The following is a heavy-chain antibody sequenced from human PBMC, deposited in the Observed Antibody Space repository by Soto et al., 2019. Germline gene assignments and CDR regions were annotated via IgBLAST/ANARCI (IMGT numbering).Heavy chain of an antibody. CDR3: ARGSDPAGSAAVQFDP. CDR1: GYTFTGYY. Sequence: ASVKVSCKASGYTFTGYYMHWVRQAPGQGLERMGWINPNSGGTNYEQKFQGWVTMTRDTSISTAYMELSRLRSDDTAVYYCARGSDPAGSAAVQFDPWGQGTLVTVSS. CDR2: INPNSGGT. J-gene: IGHJ5*02. D-gene: IGHD6-13*01. V-gene: IGHV1-2*04.